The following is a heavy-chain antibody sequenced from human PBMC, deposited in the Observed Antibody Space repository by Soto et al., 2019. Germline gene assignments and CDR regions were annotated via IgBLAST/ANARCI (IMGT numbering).Heavy chain of an antibody. CDR2: IFYSGST. J-gene: IGHJ5*02. V-gene: IGHV4-39*01. CDR3: ARQFRGVICHLFVP. CDR1: SGSISSTIYS. D-gene: IGHD2-21*01. Sequence: QLQLQESGPGLVKPSETLSLTCTVSSGSISSTIYSWDWIRQPPGKGLEWIGSIFYSGSTYYNPSLESLVTISVDTSISVCPRTLTSVTGADTAVYYCARQFRGVICHLFVPWGQGTLVSVFS.